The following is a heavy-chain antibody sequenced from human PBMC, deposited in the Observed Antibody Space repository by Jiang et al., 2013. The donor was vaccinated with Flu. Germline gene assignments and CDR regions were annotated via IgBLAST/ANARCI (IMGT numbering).Heavy chain of an antibody. CDR2: IYPGDSDT. Sequence: AEVKKPGESLKISCKGSGCSFTSYWIGWVRQMPGKGLEWMGIIYPGDSDTRYSPSFQGQVTISADKSISTAYLQWSSLKASDTAMYYCARHGVRGYSSSWEHDAFDIWGQGTMVTVSS. CDR1: GCSFTSYW. V-gene: IGHV5-51*01. J-gene: IGHJ3*02. D-gene: IGHD6-13*01. CDR3: ARHGVRGYSSSWEHDAFDI.